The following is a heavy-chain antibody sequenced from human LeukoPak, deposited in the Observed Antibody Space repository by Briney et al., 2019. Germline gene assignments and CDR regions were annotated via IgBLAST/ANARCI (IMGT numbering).Heavy chain of an antibody. CDR3: ARLRGGYRLY. Sequence: GGSLRLSCAASGFTFSDYDMNWVRQAPGKGLEWVSYISSSGSTIYYADSVKGRFTISRDDAKNSLYLQINSLRAEDTAVYYCARLRGGYRLYWGQGTLVTASS. V-gene: IGHV3-48*03. CDR2: ISSSGSTI. CDR1: GFTFSDYD. D-gene: IGHD5-24*01. J-gene: IGHJ4*02.